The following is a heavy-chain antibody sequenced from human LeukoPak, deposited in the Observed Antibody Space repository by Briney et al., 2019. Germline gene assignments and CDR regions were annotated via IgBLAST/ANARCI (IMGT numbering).Heavy chain of an antibody. J-gene: IGHJ3*02. V-gene: IGHV4-61*02. Sequence: SETLSLTCTVSGGSISSGSYYWSWIRQPAGKGLEWIGRIYTSGSTNYNPSLKSRVTISVDTSKNQFSLKLSSVTAAVTAVYYCARDLVSLGAFDIWGQGTMVTVSS. CDR3: ARDLVSLGAFDI. D-gene: IGHD2-2*01. CDR2: IYTSGST. CDR1: GGSISSGSYY.